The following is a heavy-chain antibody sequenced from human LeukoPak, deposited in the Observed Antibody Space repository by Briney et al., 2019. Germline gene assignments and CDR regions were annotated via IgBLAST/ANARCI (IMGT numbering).Heavy chain of an antibody. CDR1: GYTFTGYY. CDR3: ARSKPTHNWNPYYYYMDV. D-gene: IGHD1-20*01. V-gene: IGHV1-2*02. J-gene: IGHJ6*03. CDR2: INPNSGGT. Sequence: ASVTVSCKASGYTFTGYYMHWVRQAPGQGLEWMGWINPNSGGTNYAQKLQGRVTMTRDTSISTAYMELSRLRSDDTAVYYCARSKPTHNWNPYYYYMDVWGKGTTVTVSS.